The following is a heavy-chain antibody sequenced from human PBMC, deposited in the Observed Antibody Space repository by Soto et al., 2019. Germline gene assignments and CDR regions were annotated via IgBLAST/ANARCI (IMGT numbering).Heavy chain of an antibody. Sequence: ASVKVSCKASGYTFTGYYMHWVRPAPGQGLEWMGWINPNSGGTNYAQKFQGRVTMTRDTSISTAYMELSRMRSDDTAVYYCARGAPIVGATGYFDYWGQGTLVTVSS. CDR1: GYTFTGYY. CDR2: INPNSGGT. D-gene: IGHD1-26*01. V-gene: IGHV1-2*02. J-gene: IGHJ4*02. CDR3: ARGAPIVGATGYFDY.